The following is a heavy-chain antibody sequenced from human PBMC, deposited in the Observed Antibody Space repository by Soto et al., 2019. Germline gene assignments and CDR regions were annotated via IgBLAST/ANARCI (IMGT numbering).Heavy chain of an antibody. CDR3: AREGMSATAIPELMSFDY. CDR1: GDSVSSNSAA. V-gene: IGHV6-1*01. J-gene: IGHJ4*02. Sequence: PSETLSLTCAISGDSVSSNSAAWNWIRQSPSRGLEWLGRTYYRSKWYNDYAVSVKSRITINPDTSKNQFSLQLNSVTPEDTAVYYCAREGMSATAIPELMSFDYWGQGTLVTVSS. CDR2: TYYRSKWYN. D-gene: IGHD2-2*02.